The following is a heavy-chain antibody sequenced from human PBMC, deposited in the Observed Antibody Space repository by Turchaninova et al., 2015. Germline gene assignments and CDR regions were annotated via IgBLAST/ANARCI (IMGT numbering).Heavy chain of an antibody. CDR3: ARLTGYYDSRGYCLDF. Sequence: QVLLQESGPGLVKPSDTLSLTSTFAGDSMSSYYWSWIRQPPGMGLDCIGYISYSGSTNYNPSLKSRVTISADTSKNQFSLKLSSVTAADTAVYFCARLTGYYDSRGYCLDFWGQGTLVTVSP. D-gene: IGHD3-22*01. CDR1: GDSMSSYY. CDR2: ISYSGST. V-gene: IGHV4-59*08. J-gene: IGHJ4*02.